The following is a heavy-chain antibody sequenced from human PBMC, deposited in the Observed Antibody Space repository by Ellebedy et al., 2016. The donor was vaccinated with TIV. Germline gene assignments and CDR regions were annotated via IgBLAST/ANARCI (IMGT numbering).Heavy chain of an antibody. V-gene: IGHV3-48*02. CDR3: VRDGGRDGYTYWYFDL. Sequence: GGSLRLSCAASGNTFSSYNMNWVRQAPGKGLQWVSYISTTSSNIYNADSVKSRFTISRDNAKNSLTLQMDSLRDEDTAVYYCVRDGGRDGYTYWYFDLWGRGTLVTVSS. J-gene: IGHJ2*01. D-gene: IGHD5-24*01. CDR2: ISTTSSNI. CDR1: GNTFSSYN.